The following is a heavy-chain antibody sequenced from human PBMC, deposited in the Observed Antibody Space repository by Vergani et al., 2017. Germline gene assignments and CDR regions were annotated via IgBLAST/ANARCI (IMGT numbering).Heavy chain of an antibody. V-gene: IGHV3-30*02. CDR2: IGYDGRIK. D-gene: IGHD4-17*01. Sequence: QVQLVETGGGVVQPGGSLRLYCATSGFSFNTYGAHWVRQAPGKELEWVAFIGYDGRIKYNVDSVKGRFTISRDTSKKTLSLQMRSLRADDTAVYYCAKDGRENSDYGYFDYWGQGTLVTVSS. CDR1: GFSFNTYG. CDR3: AKDGRENSDYGYFDY. J-gene: IGHJ4*02.